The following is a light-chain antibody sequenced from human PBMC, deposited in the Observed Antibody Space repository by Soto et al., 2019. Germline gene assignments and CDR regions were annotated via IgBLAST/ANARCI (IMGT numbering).Light chain of an antibody. V-gene: IGKV4-1*01. Sequence: DIVMTQSPDSLAVSLGEVATISCKSIHSFLYRSNNKNHLAWYQQKPGQPPNLLIYWASTRESGVPDRFSGSGSGTDFTLTISSLQAEDVAVYYCQQYFSSPITFGQGTKVDIK. CDR1: HSFLYRSNNKNH. CDR3: QQYFSSPIT. CDR2: WAS. J-gene: IGKJ1*01.